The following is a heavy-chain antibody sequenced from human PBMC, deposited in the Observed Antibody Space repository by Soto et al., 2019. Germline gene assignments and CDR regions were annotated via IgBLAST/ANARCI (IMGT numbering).Heavy chain of an antibody. V-gene: IGHV1-69*04. CDR2: IIPILGIA. D-gene: IGHD1-26*01. CDR1: GGSFAKST. J-gene: IGHJ4*01. CDR3: ARDLKSDIVGATMGFDY. Sequence: SVMPTCKESGGSFAKSTVSWVRQAPGQGLEWMGRIIPILGIANYAQKFQGRVTITADKSTSTAYMELSSLRSEDTAVYYCARDLKSDIVGATMGFDYWGQ.